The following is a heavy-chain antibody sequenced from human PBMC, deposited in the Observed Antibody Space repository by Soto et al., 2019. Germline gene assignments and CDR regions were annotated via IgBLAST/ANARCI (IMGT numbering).Heavy chain of an antibody. CDR3: AKSLVTPSDAFDL. Sequence: GGSLRLSCAASGFTFGNYAMNWVRQAPGKGLEWISSISDPGISTYYANSVKGRFSMSRDNSKNTLFLQMNRLRADDTAVYFCAKSLVTPSDAFDLWGRGTLVTVSS. CDR2: ISDPGIST. V-gene: IGHV3-23*01. CDR1: GFTFGNYA. J-gene: IGHJ3*01. D-gene: IGHD2-21*02.